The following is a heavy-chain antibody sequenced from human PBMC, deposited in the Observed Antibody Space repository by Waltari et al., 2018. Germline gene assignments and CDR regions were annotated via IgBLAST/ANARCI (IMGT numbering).Heavy chain of an antibody. CDR2: IKRDGGIT. D-gene: IGHD6-13*01. V-gene: IGHV3-74*01. CDR3: ARGLSSSWYN. Sequence: EVQLVESGGGLVQPGGSLRLSCAASGFTFSNYWMHWVRQAPGKGLVVVSGIKRDGGITNYADSVKGRFTISRDNAKNTLYLQMNSLRAEDTAVFYCARGLSSSWYNWGQGTLVTVSS. CDR1: GFTFSNYW. J-gene: IGHJ4*02.